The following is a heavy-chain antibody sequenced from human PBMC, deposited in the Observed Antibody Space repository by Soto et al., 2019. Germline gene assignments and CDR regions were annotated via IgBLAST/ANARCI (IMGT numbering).Heavy chain of an antibody. V-gene: IGHV4-4*07. Sequence: QVQLQESGPGLVKPSETLSLTCTVSGCAISGYYWTWIRQAAGQGLEWIGRIYSSGGTTYNPSLPSRVTLSLDTSKNQFSLRLTSVTAADTAVYYCARGQRFSASFAPWGQGTLVTASS. D-gene: IGHD3-3*01. CDR2: IYSSGGT. CDR1: GCAISGYY. J-gene: IGHJ5*02. CDR3: ARGQRFSASFAP.